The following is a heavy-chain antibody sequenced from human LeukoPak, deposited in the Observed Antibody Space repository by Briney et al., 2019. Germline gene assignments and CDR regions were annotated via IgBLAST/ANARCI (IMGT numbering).Heavy chain of an antibody. D-gene: IGHD3-22*01. CDR1: GGTFSSYA. V-gene: IGHV1-69*01. J-gene: IGHJ4*02. CDR3: ARPKGTYDSSGYYYQGFDY. CDR2: IIPVFGTA. Sequence: SVKVSCKASGGTFSSYAISWVRQAPGQGLEWMGGIIPVFGTANYAQKFQGRVTITADESTSTAYMELSSLRSEDTAVYYCARPKGTYDSSGYYYQGFDYWGQGTLVTVSS.